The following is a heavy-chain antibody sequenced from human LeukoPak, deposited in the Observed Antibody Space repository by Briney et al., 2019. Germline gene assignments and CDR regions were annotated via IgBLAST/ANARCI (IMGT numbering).Heavy chain of an antibody. CDR3: ASPWGAFSLQDY. J-gene: IGHJ4*02. D-gene: IGHD1-26*01. CDR2: VSGSGGST. CDR1: GFTFSSYV. Sequence: PGGSLRLSCAASGFTFSSYVMSWVRQAPGKGLEWVSAVSGSGGSTYYADAVEGRFTISRDNSKNTLYLQMNSLRAEDTAVYYCASPWGAFSLQDYWGQGTLVTVSS. V-gene: IGHV3-23*01.